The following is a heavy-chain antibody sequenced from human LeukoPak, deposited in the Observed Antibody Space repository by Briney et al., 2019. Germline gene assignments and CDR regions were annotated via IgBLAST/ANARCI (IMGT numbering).Heavy chain of an antibody. CDR2: INHSGST. J-gene: IGHJ5*02. V-gene: IGHV4-34*01. Sequence: PSETLSLTCAVYGGSFSGYYWSWIRQPPGKGLEWIGEINHSGSTNYNPSLKSRVTISVDTSKNQFSLKLSSVTAADTAIYYCARAYSPVSNGSHSLFDPWGQGTLVTVSS. CDR3: ARAYSPVSNGSHSLFDP. CDR1: GGSFSGYY. D-gene: IGHD1-26*01.